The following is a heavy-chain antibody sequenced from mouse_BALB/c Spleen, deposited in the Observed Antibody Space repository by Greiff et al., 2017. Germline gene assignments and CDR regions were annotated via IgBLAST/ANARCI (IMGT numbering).Heavy chain of an antibody. CDR3: ARHRYGNYFDY. J-gene: IGHJ2*01. CDR1: GFAFSSYD. V-gene: IGHV5-12-1*01. D-gene: IGHD2-10*02. CDR2: ISSGGGST. Sequence: EVMLVESGGGLVKPGGSLKLSCAASGFAFSSYDMSWVRQTPEKRLEWVAYISSGGGSTYYPDTVKGRFTISRDDAKNTLYLQMSSLKSEDTAMYYCARHRYGNYFDYWGQGTTLTVSS.